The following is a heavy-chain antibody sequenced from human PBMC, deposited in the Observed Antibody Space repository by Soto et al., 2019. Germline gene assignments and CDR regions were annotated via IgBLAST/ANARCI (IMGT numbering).Heavy chain of an antibody. J-gene: IGHJ6*02. Sequence: ESLKISCNGSGYNFTSYWIGWVRQMPGKGLECMGIIYPGDSDTRYSPSFQGQVTISADKSISTAYLQWSSLKASDTAMYYCAGGGVRGVITRTRDYYGMDVWGQGTTVTVSS. CDR1: GYNFTSYW. CDR2: IYPGDSDT. D-gene: IGHD3-10*01. V-gene: IGHV5-51*01. CDR3: AGGGVRGVITRTRDYYGMDV.